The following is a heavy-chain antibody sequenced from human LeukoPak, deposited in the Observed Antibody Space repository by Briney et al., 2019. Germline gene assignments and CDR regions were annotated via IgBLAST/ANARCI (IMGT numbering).Heavy chain of an antibody. Sequence: ASVKVSCKASGHTFTSYDINWVRQATGQGLEWMGWMNPNSGNTGYAQKFQGRVTMTRNTSISTAYMELSSLRSEDTAVYYCARLTPYCSGGSCYYWFDPWGQGTLVTVSS. J-gene: IGHJ5*02. V-gene: IGHV1-8*01. CDR3: ARLTPYCSGGSCYYWFDP. D-gene: IGHD2-15*01. CDR1: GHTFTSYD. CDR2: MNPNSGNT.